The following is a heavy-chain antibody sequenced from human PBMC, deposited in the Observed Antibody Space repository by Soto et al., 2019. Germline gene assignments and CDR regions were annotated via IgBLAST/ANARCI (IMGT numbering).Heavy chain of an antibody. CDR2: INAGNGNT. D-gene: IGHD2-21*01. CDR3: ARDLVSDY. CDR1: GYTFSIYA. Sequence: GASVEVSCKASGYTFSIYAVHWVRQAPGQRLEWMGWINAGNGNTKYSQKFQGRVTITRDTSASTAYMELSSLRSEDTAVYYCARDLVSDYWGQGTLVTVSS. J-gene: IGHJ4*02. V-gene: IGHV1-3*01.